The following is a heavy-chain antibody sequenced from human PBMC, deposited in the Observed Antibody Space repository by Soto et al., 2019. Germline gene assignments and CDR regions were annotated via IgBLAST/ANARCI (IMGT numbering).Heavy chain of an antibody. J-gene: IGHJ4*02. V-gene: IGHV3-30*18. Sequence: QVHLVESGGGVVQPGRSLRLSCAASGFSFSNLAMHWVRQAPGKGLEWVAVISHNGINKYSADSVKGRFTISRDSSKNTVYLQMDSLRPEDTAVYYCAKERFAEYDYWGQGTLVTVSS. CDR1: GFSFSNLA. CDR3: AKERFAEYDY. CDR2: ISHNGINK.